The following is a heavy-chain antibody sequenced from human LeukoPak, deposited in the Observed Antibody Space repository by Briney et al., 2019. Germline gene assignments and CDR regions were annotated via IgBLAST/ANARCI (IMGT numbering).Heavy chain of an antibody. V-gene: IGHV3-23*01. CDR3: AKGVRSGKYFYASSGNSFES. J-gene: IGHJ4*02. Sequence: GGSLRLSCATSGFTFSNYAMSWVRQAPGKGLEWVSSIGGSGSSTWYADSVKGRFTISRDNSKNTLFLQMNGLRAEDTAVYYCAKGVRSGKYFYASSGNSFESWGQGTLVTVSS. CDR2: IGGSGSST. D-gene: IGHD3-22*01. CDR1: GFTFSNYA.